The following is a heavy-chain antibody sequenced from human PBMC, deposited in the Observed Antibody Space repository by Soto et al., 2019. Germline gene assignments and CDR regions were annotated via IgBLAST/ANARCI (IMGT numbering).Heavy chain of an antibody. V-gene: IGHV1-69*13. D-gene: IGHD6-6*01. CDR3: VRTIAARPRPYAFDI. CDR1: GGTFSSYA. CDR2: IIPIFGTA. Sequence: VASVKVSCKASGGTFSSYAISWVRQAPGQGLEWMGGIIPIFGTANYAQKFQGRVTITADESTSTAYMELSSLRSEDTAVYYCVRTIAARPRPYAFDIWGQGTMVTVSS. J-gene: IGHJ3*02.